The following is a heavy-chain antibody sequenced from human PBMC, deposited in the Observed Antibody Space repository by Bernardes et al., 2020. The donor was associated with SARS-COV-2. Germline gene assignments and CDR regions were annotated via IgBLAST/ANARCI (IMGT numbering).Heavy chain of an antibody. CDR3: ARGNYYDSSGYYSR. D-gene: IGHD3-22*01. J-gene: IGHJ4*02. CDR2: IYTSGST. Sequence: SEPLSLTCTVSGGSISSVSYYWSWLLQPAGKGLEWIGRIYTSGSTNYNPSLKSRVTISVDTSKNQFSLKLSSVTAADTAVYYCARGNYYDSSGYYSRWGQGTLVTVSS. CDR1: GGSISSVSYY. V-gene: IGHV4-61*02.